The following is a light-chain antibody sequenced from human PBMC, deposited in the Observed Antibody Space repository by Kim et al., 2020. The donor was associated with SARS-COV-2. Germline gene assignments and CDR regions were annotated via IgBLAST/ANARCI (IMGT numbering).Light chain of an antibody. Sequence: SPGERATLSCGASQSVRSKLAWYQQKPGQDPRLLIYGASTRATGIPARFSGSGSGTEFTLTISSLQSEDFAVYYCQQYNNWPPWTFGQGTKVDIK. CDR3: QQYNNWPPWT. J-gene: IGKJ1*01. V-gene: IGKV3-15*01. CDR2: GAS. CDR1: QSVRSK.